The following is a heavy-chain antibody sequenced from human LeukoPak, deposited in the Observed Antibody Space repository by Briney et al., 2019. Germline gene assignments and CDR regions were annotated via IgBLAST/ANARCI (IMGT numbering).Heavy chain of an antibody. V-gene: IGHV5-51*01. Sequence: LXISCKGSGYTFTSYWIAWVRQMPGKGLEWMGIIYPRDSDTRYSASFQGQVIISVDKSISTAYLQWSSLKASDTAMYFCARLLGSIISDAFHIWGQGTMVTVST. CDR3: ARLLGSIISDAFHI. CDR1: GYTFTSYW. CDR2: IYPRDSDT. J-gene: IGHJ3*02. D-gene: IGHD6-13*01.